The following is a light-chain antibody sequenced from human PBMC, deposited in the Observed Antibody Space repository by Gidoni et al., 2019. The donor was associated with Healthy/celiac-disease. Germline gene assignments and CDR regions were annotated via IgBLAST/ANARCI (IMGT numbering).Light chain of an antibody. CDR2: WAS. V-gene: IGKV4-1*01. J-gene: IGKJ2*01. CDR1: QSVLYSSNNKNY. CDR3: QQYYSTPYT. Sequence: DIVMTQSPDSLAVSLGERATINCKSSQSVLYSSNNKNYLAWYQKKPGQPPKLLIYWASTRESGVPDRFSGSGSGTDFTLTISSLQAEDVAVYYCQQYYSTPYTFXXXTKLEIK.